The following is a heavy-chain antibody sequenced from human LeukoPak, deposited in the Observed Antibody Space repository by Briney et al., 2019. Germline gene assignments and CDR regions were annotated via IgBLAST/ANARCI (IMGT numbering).Heavy chain of an antibody. CDR2: SGTRSGTK. J-gene: IGHJ4*02. Sequence: PGGSLRLSCAASGFTLSSLAMHWVRQAPGKGLEWVSSSGTRSGTKYYAGSVMGRFTISRDSAMNSVSLQINSLRAEDTAVYYCLLQMTYGELSDPDFRGQGTLVTVSS. V-gene: IGHV3-21*01. CDR3: LLQMTYGELSDPDF. D-gene: IGHD3-16*02. CDR1: GFTLSSLA.